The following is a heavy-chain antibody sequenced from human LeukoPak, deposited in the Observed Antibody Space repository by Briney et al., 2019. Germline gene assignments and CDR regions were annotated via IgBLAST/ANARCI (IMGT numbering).Heavy chain of an antibody. J-gene: IGHJ4*02. V-gene: IGHV5-51*01. CDR1: GYSFTSYW. Sequence: GESLKISCKGSGYSFTSYWIGWVRQMPGKGLERMGIIYPGDSDTRYSPSFQGQVTISADKSISTAYLQWSSLKASDTAMYYCARYPTTVVTYFDYWGQGTLVTVSS. CDR3: ARYPTTVVTYFDY. D-gene: IGHD4-23*01. CDR2: IYPGDSDT.